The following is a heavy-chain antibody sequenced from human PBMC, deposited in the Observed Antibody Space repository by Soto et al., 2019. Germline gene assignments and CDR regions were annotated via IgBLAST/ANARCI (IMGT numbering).Heavy chain of an antibody. CDR2: VYYSGTT. D-gene: IGHD1-26*01. CDR1: GGSIRSGDYY. V-gene: IGHV4-30-4*01. J-gene: IGHJ4*02. Sequence: TLSLTCTVSGGSIRSGDYYWGWIRQPPGKGLEWIGYVYYSGTTYSHPSLNSRVSISVDTSENQFSLRLTSVTAADTAVYYCVTVNLVGAAYYFDYWGPGTLVTVSS. CDR3: VTVNLVGAAYYFDY.